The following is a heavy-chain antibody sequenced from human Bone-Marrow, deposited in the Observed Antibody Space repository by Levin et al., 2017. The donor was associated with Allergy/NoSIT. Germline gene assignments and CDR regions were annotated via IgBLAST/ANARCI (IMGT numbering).Heavy chain of an antibody. CDR3: ARQLYSGTGNFDH. J-gene: IGHJ4*02. D-gene: IGHD5-12*01. Sequence: PGGSLRLSCAASGVTVNTNYMSWVRQAPGQGLEWLSVLYSGGSTYYADSLKGRFTISRDDSKNTVYLQMNSLRAEDTAVYYCARQLYSGTGNFDHWGQGTLVTVSS. CDR1: GVTVNTNY. V-gene: IGHV3-66*04. CDR2: LYSGGST.